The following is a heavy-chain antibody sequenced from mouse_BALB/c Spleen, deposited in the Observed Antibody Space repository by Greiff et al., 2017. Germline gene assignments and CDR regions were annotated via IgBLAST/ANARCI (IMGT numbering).Heavy chain of an antibody. J-gene: IGHJ4*01. CDR1: GFTFSSFG. V-gene: IGHV5-17*02. CDR2: ISSGSSTI. Sequence: EVQLVESGGGLVQPGGSRKLSCAASGFTFSSFGMHWVRQAPEKGLEWVAYISSGSSTIYYADTVKGRFTISRDNPKNTLFLQMTSLRSEDTAMYYCARFSSIYAMDYWGQGTSVTVSS. CDR3: ARFSSIYAMDY.